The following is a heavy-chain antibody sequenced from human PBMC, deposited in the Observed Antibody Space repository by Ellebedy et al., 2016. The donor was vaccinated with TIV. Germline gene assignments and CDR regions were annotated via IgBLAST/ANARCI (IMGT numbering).Heavy chain of an antibody. J-gene: IGHJ3*02. CDR3: ARVVWQQPVSYALDI. Sequence: GESLKISCAASGFTLSNYWMTWVRQAPGKGLEWVANIKQDGSEIYYVDSVKGRFAISRDNAENSLYLQMNSLRAEDTAVYYCARVVWQQPVSYALDIWGQGTMVTVSS. V-gene: IGHV3-7*04. CDR1: GFTLSNYW. D-gene: IGHD6-13*01. CDR2: IKQDGSEI.